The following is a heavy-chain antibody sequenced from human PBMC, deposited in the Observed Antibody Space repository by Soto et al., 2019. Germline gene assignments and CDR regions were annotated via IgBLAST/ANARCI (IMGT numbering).Heavy chain of an antibody. Sequence: EVQLLESGGGLVQPGGSLRLSCAASGFTFTTYAMNWVRQAPGKGLEWVSGISDTGGSTYYADSVKGRFTVSRDNSKNPVYLQMNSLRVDDTGLYFCARGRAMTTGYSYFAYSGHGTLVTVSS. D-gene: IGHD3-9*01. V-gene: IGHV3-23*01. J-gene: IGHJ4*01. CDR1: GFTFTTYA. CDR2: ISDTGGST. CDR3: ARGRAMTTGYSYFAY.